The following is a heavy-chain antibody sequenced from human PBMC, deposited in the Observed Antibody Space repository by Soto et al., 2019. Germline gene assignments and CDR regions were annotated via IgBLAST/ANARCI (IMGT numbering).Heavy chain of an antibody. CDR3: ARHPQYSSGWYLGYNWFDP. J-gene: IGHJ5*02. CDR1: GGSVSSGSYY. V-gene: IGHV4-61*01. CDR2: IYYSGST. D-gene: IGHD6-19*01. Sequence: SETLSLTCTVSGGSVSSGSYYWSWIRQPPGKGLEWIGYIYYSGSTNYNPSLKSRVTISVDTSKNQFSLKLSSVTAADTAVYYCARHPQYSSGWYLGYNWFDPWGQGTLVTVSS.